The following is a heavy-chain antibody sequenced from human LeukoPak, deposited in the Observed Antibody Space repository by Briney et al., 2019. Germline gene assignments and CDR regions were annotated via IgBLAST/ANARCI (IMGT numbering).Heavy chain of an antibody. Sequence: GGSLRLSCTASGFTFGDYAMSWVRQAPGKGLEWVGFIRSKAYGGTTEYAASVKGRFTISRDDSKSIAYLQMNSLKTEDTAVYYCTREAPDGDYLYLGYWGQGTLVTVSS. CDR2: IRSKAYGGTT. D-gene: IGHD4-17*01. CDR3: TREAPDGDYLYLGY. J-gene: IGHJ4*02. CDR1: GFTFGDYA. V-gene: IGHV3-49*04.